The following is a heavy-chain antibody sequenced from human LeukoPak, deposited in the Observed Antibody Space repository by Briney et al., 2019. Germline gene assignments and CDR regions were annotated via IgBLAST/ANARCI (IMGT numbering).Heavy chain of an antibody. CDR3: TRDQTPYY. J-gene: IGHJ4*02. CDR2: IASETYGGTA. Sequence: GGSLRLSCTASGFTFCDYAMTWVRQAPGKGLEWVGFIASETYGGTAEYAASVKGRFTISRDDSKSIPYLQMNSLKTEDTAVYYCTRDQTPYYWGQGTLVTVSS. CDR1: GFTFCDYA. V-gene: IGHV3-49*04.